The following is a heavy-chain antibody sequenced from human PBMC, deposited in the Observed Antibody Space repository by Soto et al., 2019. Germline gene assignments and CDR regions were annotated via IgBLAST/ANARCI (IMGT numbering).Heavy chain of an antibody. Sequence: GGSLRLSCAASGFTFSSYWMHWVRQAPGKGLVWVSRINSDGSSTSYADSVKGRFTISRDNAKNTLYRQMNSLRAEDTAVYYCARVDDYIWGSYRYSNDAFDIWGQGTMVTVSS. J-gene: IGHJ3*02. CDR1: GFTFSSYW. D-gene: IGHD3-16*02. CDR2: INSDGSST. V-gene: IGHV3-74*01. CDR3: ARVDDYIWGSYRYSNDAFDI.